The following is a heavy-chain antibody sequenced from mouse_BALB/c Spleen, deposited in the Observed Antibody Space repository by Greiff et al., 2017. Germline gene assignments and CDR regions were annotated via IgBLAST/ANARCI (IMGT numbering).Heavy chain of an antibody. D-gene: IGHD1-1*01. V-gene: IGHV5-6-4*01. CDR1: GFTFSSYT. CDR3: TRDGNYYGSTWFAY. CDR2: ISSGGSYT. J-gene: IGHJ3*01. Sequence: DVMLVESGGGLVKPGGSLKLSCAASGFTFSSYTMSWVRQTPEKRLEWVATISSGGSYTYYPDSVKGRFTISRDNAKNTLYLQMSSLKSEDTAMYYCTRDGNYYGSTWFAYWGQGTLVTVSA.